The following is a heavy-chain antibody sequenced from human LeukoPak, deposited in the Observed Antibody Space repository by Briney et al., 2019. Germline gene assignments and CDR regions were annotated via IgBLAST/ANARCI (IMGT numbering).Heavy chain of an antibody. CDR1: GGSISSSSHY. CDR2: IYYSGST. D-gene: IGHD3-9*01. V-gene: IGHV4-39*01. CDR3: ARSVRLDHFDY. J-gene: IGHJ4*02. Sequence: SETLSLTCTVSGGSISSSSHYWGWIRQPPGKGLEWIGSIYYSGSTYYNPSLKSRVTISVDTSKNQFSLKVSSVTAADTAVYYCARSVRLDHFDYWGQGTLVTVSS.